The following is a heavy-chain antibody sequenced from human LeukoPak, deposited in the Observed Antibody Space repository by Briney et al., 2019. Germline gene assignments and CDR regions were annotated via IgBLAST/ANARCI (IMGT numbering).Heavy chain of an antibody. D-gene: IGHD3-10*02. V-gene: IGHV3-48*03. J-gene: IGHJ6*04. Sequence: PGRSLRLFCAASEFTFSSYAMHWVRQAPGKGLEWVSYISSSGSTIYYADSVKGRFTISRDNAKNSLYLQMNSLRAEDTAVYYCAELGITMIGGVWGKGTTVTISS. CDR1: EFTFSSYA. CDR2: ISSSGSTI. CDR3: AELGITMIGGV.